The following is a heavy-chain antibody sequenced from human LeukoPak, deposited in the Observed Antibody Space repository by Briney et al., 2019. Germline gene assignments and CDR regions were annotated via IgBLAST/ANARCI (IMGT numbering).Heavy chain of an antibody. CDR1: GGSISSSSYY. V-gene: IGHV4-39*01. CDR2: IYYSGST. J-gene: IGHJ4*02. Sequence: SETLSLTCTVSGGSISSSSYYWGWIRQPPGKGLKWIGSIYYSGSTYYNPSLKSRVTISVDTSKNQFSLKLSSVTAADTAVYYCARRSTRFFDYWGQGTLVTVSS. D-gene: IGHD1-26*01. CDR3: ARRSTRFFDY.